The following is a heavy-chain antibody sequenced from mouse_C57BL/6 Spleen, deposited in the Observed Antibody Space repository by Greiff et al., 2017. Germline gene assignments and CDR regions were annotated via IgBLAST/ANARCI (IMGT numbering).Heavy chain of an antibody. CDR2: IRLKSDNYAT. V-gene: IGHV6-3*01. CDR1: GFTFSNYW. Sequence: EVQGVESGGGLVQPGGSMKLSCVASGFTFSNYWMNWVRQSPEKGLEWVAQIRLKSDNYATHYAESVKGRFTISRDDSKSSVYLQMNNLRAEDTEIYYCTLYYSNSDYWGQGTTLTVSS. J-gene: IGHJ2*01. D-gene: IGHD2-5*01. CDR3: TLYYSNSDY.